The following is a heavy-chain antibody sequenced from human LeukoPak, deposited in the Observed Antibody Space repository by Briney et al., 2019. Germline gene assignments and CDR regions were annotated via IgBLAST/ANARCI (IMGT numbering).Heavy chain of an antibody. V-gene: IGHV4-30-4*01. CDR1: GGSISSGDYY. Sequence: NPSETLSLTCTVSGGSISSGDYYWSWIRQPPGKGLEWIGYIYYSGSTYYNPSLKSRVTISVDTSKNQFSLKLSSVTAADTAVYYCARDSRQQLAPNYYYYYGMDVWGQGTTVTVSS. CDR2: IYYSGST. D-gene: IGHD6-13*01. CDR3: ARDSRQQLAPNYYYYYGMDV. J-gene: IGHJ6*02.